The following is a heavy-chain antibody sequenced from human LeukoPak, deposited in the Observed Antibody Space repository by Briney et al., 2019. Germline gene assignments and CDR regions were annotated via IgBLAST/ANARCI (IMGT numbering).Heavy chain of an antibody. J-gene: IGHJ4*02. CDR1: GFTFSSYE. CDR3: AREPIYYFDY. CDR2: ISSSGSTI. Sequence: GGSLRLSCAASGFTFSSYEMNWVRQAPGKGLEWVSYISSSGSTIYYADSVKGRFTISRDNAKNSLYLQMNSLRAEDTAVYYCAREPIYYFDYWGQGTLVTVSS. V-gene: IGHV3-48*03. D-gene: IGHD2-2*02.